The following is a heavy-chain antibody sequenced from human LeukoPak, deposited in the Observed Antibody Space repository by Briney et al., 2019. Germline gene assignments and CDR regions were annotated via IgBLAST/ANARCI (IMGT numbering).Heavy chain of an antibody. CDR3: ATRLGNAAVDI. J-gene: IGHJ3*02. CDR2: IYYSGST. D-gene: IGHD3-16*01. Sequence: SQTLSLTCTVSGGSISSGGYYWTWIRQPPGKGLEWIGYIYYSGSTFYNPSLKSRVTISVDTSNNQFSLKLSSVTAADTAVYYCATRLGNAAVDIWGQGTMVTVSS. CDR1: GGSISSGGYY. V-gene: IGHV4-31*03.